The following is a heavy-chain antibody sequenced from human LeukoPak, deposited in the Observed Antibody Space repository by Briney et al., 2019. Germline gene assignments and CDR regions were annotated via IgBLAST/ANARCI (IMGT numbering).Heavy chain of an antibody. CDR3: AAAVNTGRAEHH. J-gene: IGHJ4*02. V-gene: IGHV3-23*01. D-gene: IGHD4-17*01. CDR2: INNSGTDT. CDR1: GFTFSSYA. Sequence: GGSLRLSCAASGFTFSSYAMTWVRQAPGKGLEWVSSINNSGTDTYYEDSVKGRFTISRDNSKNTLFLHINSLSAEDTAVYYCAAAVNTGRAEHHWGQGILVTVSS.